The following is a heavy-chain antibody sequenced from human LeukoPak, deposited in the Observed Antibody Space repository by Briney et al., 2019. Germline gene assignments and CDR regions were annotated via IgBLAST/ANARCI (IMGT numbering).Heavy chain of an antibody. Sequence: GESLKISCKGSGYSFTSYWIGWVRQMPGKGLEWMGIIYPGDSDTRYSPSFQGQVTISAGKSISTAYLQWSSLKTSDTAIYYCAGLKVVPTAVAHWGQGTLVSVSP. V-gene: IGHV5-51*01. CDR3: AGLKVVPTAVAH. D-gene: IGHD2-2*01. J-gene: IGHJ4*02. CDR2: IYPGDSDT. CDR1: GYSFTSYW.